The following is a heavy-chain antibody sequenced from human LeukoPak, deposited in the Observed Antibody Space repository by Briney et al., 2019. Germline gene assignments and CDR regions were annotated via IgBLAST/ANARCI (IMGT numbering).Heavy chain of an antibody. CDR2: INHSGST. D-gene: IGHD3-22*01. CDR3: ARVKRTYYDSSGSSKGNFDY. V-gene: IGHV4-34*01. CDR1: GGSFSGYY. J-gene: IGHJ4*02. Sequence: PSETLSLTCAVYGGSFSGYYWSWIRQPPGKGLEWIGEINHSGSTNYNPSLKSRVTISVDTSKNQFSLKLSSVTAADTAVYYCARVKRTYYDSSGSSKGNFDYWGPGTLVTVSS.